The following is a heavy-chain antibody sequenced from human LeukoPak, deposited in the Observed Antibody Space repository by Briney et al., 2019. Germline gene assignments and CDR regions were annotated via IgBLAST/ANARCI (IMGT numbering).Heavy chain of an antibody. CDR1: GFTFSSYG. D-gene: IGHD4-23*01. CDR2: MRYDGSNK. V-gene: IGHV3-30*02. CDR3: AKFNGGNSDGWFDP. J-gene: IGHJ5*02. Sequence: GGSLRLSCAASGFTFSSYGMHWVRQAPGKGLEWVAFMRYDGSNKYYADSVKGRFTISRDNSKKTLYLQMNSLRAEDTAVYYCAKFNGGNSDGWFDPWGQGTLVTVSS.